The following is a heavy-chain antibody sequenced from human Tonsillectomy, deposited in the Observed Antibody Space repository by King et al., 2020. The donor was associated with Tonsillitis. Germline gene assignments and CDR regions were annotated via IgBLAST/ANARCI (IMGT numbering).Heavy chain of an antibody. Sequence: QLVQSGSEVKRPGSSVKVSCKASGGPFSSYAFSWVRQAPGQGLEWMGGIIPIFGTANYAQKFQGRVTITADKSTSTAYMELSCLRSEDTAVYYCARGGVYSSGWYAFDIWGQGTTVTVSS. V-gene: IGHV1-69*06. J-gene: IGHJ3*02. CDR1: GGPFSSYA. D-gene: IGHD6-19*01. CDR2: IIPIFGTA. CDR3: ARGGVYSSGWYAFDI.